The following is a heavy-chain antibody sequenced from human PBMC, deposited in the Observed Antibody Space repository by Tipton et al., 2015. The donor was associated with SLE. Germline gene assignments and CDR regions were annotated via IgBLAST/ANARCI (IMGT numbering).Heavy chain of an antibody. CDR3: ARDQDSSSSCYFDY. CDR1: GFMFSNYG. J-gene: IGHJ4*02. V-gene: IGHV3-23*01. CDR2: ISASGGRT. D-gene: IGHD6-6*01. Sequence: SLRLSCAASGFMFSNYGMNWVRQAPGKGLEWVSSISASGGRTYYADSVKGRFTISRDNAKNSLYLQMNSLRAEDTALYYCARDQDSSSSCYFDYWGQGTLVTVSS.